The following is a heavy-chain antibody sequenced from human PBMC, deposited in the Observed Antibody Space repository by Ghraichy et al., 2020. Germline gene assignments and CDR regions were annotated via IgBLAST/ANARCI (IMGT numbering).Heavy chain of an antibody. CDR1: GGTFSSYA. V-gene: IGHV1-69*13. CDR3: ARGSEKATILSSSDY. CDR2: IIPIVGTA. J-gene: IGHJ4*02. Sequence: SVKVSCKASGGTFSSYAISWVRQAPGQGLEWMGGIIPIVGTANYAQKFQGRVTITADESTSTAYMALSSLSSEDTAVYYCARGSEKATILSSSDYWGQGTLVTVSS. D-gene: IGHD5-12*01.